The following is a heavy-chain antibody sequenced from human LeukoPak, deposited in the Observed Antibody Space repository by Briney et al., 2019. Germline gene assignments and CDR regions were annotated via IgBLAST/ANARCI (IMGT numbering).Heavy chain of an antibody. V-gene: IGHV3-7*01. J-gene: IGHJ4*02. CDR3: ATIQY. CDR1: GFRFSDFS. Sequence: GGSLRLSCAASGFRFSDFSVSWVRQAPGKGLEWVAIINQDGSESYYVDSVRGRFTISRDNVDNSLFLQMDSLRVDDTARYYCATIQYWGQGTQVTVSS. D-gene: IGHD2-21*01. CDR2: INQDGSES.